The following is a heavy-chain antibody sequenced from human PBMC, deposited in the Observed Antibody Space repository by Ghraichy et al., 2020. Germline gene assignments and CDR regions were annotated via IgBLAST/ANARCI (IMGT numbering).Heavy chain of an antibody. CDR2: SSPNGRDT. J-gene: IGHJ4*02. CDR1: GSAFSASY. CDR3: ARSTIKKPFDR. D-gene: IGHD4/OR15-4a*01. V-gene: IGHV3-74*01. Sequence: GESLNISCAASGSAFSASYMHWVRQGPGQGLVWVALSSPNGRDTYYADSVKGRFIVSRDKVTNTLYLQMDALRVEDTGVYYCARSTIKKPFDRWGQGTLVRVSS.